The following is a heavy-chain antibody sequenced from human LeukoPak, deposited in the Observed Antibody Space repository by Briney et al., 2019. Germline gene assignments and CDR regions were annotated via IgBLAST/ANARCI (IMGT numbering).Heavy chain of an antibody. V-gene: IGHV4-39*01. CDR1: GDSTSSSSYH. CDR3: ARQMVACGDYVMDY. D-gene: IGHD4-17*01. Sequence: SETLSLTCTVSGDSTSSSSYHWGWIRQPPGKGLEWIGSIYYSGSTYYNPSLKSRVTISVDTSKNQFSLKVSSVTAADTAVYYCARQMVACGDYVMDYWGQGNLVTVSS. J-gene: IGHJ4*02. CDR2: IYYSGST.